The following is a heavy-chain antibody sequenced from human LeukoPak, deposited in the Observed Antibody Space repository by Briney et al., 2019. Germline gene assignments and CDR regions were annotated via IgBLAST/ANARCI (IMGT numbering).Heavy chain of an antibody. CDR1: GYIFTNYY. CDR3: ARDHGSAYYRAPRH. V-gene: IGHV1-46*01. J-gene: IGHJ4*02. D-gene: IGHD3-10*01. Sequence: ASVKVSCKASGYIFTNYYMHWVRQAPGQGLEWMGTINPSGGSTTYAQRFQGRVTMTRDTSTSTVYMELSSLRSEDTAVYYCARDHGSAYYRAPRHWGQGTLVTVSS. CDR2: INPSGGST.